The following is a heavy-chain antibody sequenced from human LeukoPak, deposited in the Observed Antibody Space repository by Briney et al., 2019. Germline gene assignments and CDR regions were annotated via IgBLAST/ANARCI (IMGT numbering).Heavy chain of an antibody. D-gene: IGHD6-19*01. CDR1: GFTFSSYS. CDR2: ISSSSSTI. V-gene: IGHV3-48*04. CDR3: ARDEDSSGCDY. J-gene: IGHJ4*02. Sequence: GGSLRLSCAASGFTFSSYSMNWVRQAPGKGLEWVSYISSSSSTIYYADSVKGRFTISRDNAKNSLYLQMNSLRAEDTAVYYCARDEDSSGCDYWGQGTLVTVSS.